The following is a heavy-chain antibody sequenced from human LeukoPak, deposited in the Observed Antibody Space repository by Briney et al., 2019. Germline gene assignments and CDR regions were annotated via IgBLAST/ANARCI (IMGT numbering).Heavy chain of an antibody. J-gene: IGHJ6*02. CDR1: GFTFSSYE. CDR2: ISSSGSTI. CDR3: ARFHDYSNYGRYYYYGMDV. V-gene: IGHV3-48*03. D-gene: IGHD4-11*01. Sequence: PGGSLRLSRAASGFTFSSYETNWVRQAPGKGLEWVSYISSSGSTIYYADSVKGRFTISRDNAKNSLYMQMNSLRAEDTDVYYCARFHDYSNYGRYYYYGMDVWGQGTTVTASS.